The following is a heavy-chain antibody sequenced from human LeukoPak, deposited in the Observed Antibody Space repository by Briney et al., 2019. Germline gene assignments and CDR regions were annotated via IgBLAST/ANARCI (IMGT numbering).Heavy chain of an antibody. J-gene: IGHJ4*02. V-gene: IGHV3-30-3*01. D-gene: IGHD4/OR15-4a*01. Sequence: PGRSLRLSCAASGFPFSTYAMYWVRQAPGKGLAWVAVISYDGSNEYYADSVKGRFTISRDNSKNTLYLQINSLRAEDTAVYYCARGAPPDYWGQGTLVTVSS. CDR1: GFPFSTYA. CDR2: ISYDGSNE. CDR3: ARGAPPDY.